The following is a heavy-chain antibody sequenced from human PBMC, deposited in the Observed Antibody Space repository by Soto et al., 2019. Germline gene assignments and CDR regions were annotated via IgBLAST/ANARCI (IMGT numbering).Heavy chain of an antibody. CDR1: GFTFSSYA. J-gene: IGHJ4*02. D-gene: IGHD2-15*01. V-gene: IGHV3-64D*08. CDR3: VKDRFGGTSGYFDS. Sequence: EVQVVEAGGGLVQPGGSLRLSCSASGFTFSSYALHWVRQAPGKGLEYVAGISSNGGSIFYADSVKGRFTISSDNSKNIVYLQMTGLRVDDTATYSCVKDRFGGTSGYFDSWGQGTLVTVSS. CDR2: ISSNGGSI.